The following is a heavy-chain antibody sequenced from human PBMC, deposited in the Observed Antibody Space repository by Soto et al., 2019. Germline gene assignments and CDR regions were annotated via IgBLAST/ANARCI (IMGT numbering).Heavy chain of an antibody. CDR3: ARGYSSSSRAGFDP. CDR2: IIPIFGTA. D-gene: IGHD6-6*01. V-gene: IGHV1-69*13. CDR1: GGTFSSYA. Sequence: ASVKVSCKASGGTFSSYAISWVRQAPGQGLEWMGGIIPIFGTANYAQKFQGRVTITADESTSTAHMELSSLRSEDTAVYYCARGYSSSSRAGFDPWGQGTLVTVSS. J-gene: IGHJ5*02.